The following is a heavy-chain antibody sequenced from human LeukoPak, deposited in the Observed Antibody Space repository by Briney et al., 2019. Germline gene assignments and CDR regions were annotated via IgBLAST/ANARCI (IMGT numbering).Heavy chain of an antibody. CDR3: AKSVRRWTPTGDYGVDKDY. J-gene: IGHJ4*02. CDR2: IRSKANSYAT. D-gene: IGHD4-17*01. CDR1: GFTFSGSA. Sequence: GGSLKLSCAASGFTFSGSAMHWVRQASGKGLEWVGRIRSKANSYATAYAASVKGRFTISRDDSKNTLYLQMNSLRAEDTAVYYCAKSVRRWTPTGDYGVDKDYLGQGTLVTVSS. V-gene: IGHV3-73*01.